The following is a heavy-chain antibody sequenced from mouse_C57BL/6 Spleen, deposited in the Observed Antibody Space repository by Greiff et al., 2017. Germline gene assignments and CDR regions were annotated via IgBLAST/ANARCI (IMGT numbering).Heavy chain of an antibody. Sequence: EVHLVESGAELVRPGASVKLSCTASGFNIKDDYMHWVKQRPEQGLEWIGWIDPENGDTEYASKFQGKATITADTSSNTAYLQLSSLTSEDTAVYYCTTTGVFDYWGQGTTLTVSS. J-gene: IGHJ2*01. CDR2: IDPENGDT. V-gene: IGHV14-4*01. CDR1: GFNIKDDY. CDR3: TTTGVFDY.